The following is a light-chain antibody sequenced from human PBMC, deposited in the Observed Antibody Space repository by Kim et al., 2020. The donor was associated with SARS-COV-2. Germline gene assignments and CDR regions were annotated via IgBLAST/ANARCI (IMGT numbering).Light chain of an antibody. V-gene: IGKV1-33*01. CDR1: QDISNY. J-gene: IGKJ3*01. Sequence: IQMTQSPSSLSASVGDRVTITCQASQDISNYLSWYQHKPGEAPKLLIYDASKLETGVPSRFSGSGSGTHFTFTISSLEPEDIATYYCQQYHILPVFTFGPGTKVDIK. CDR2: DAS. CDR3: QQYHILPVFT.